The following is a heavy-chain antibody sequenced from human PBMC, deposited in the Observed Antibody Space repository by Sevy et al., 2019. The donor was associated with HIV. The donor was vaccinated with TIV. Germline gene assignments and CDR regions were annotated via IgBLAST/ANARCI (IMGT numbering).Heavy chain of an antibody. Sequence: ASVKVSCKASGYTFTSYDINWVRQAAGQGLEWVGWMTPSSRETGYAQKFEGRITMTGDTSISTAYLELSSLTSEDTAVYFCARNLYGLGTFDYWGQGTLVTVSS. V-gene: IGHV1-8*01. CDR2: MTPSSRET. D-gene: IGHD3-10*01. CDR3: ARNLYGLGTFDY. J-gene: IGHJ4*02. CDR1: GYTFTSYD.